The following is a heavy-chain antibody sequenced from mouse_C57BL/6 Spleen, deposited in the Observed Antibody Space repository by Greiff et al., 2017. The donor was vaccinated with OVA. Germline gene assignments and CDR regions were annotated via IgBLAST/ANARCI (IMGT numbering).Heavy chain of an antibody. Sequence: EVQGVESGGGLVKPGGSLKLSCAASGFTFSSYAMSWVRQTPEKRLAWVATISDGGSYTYYPDNVKGRFTISIDNAKNNLYLQMSHLKSEDTAMYYCARDRSSSYSGSSFYAMDYWGQGTSVTVSS. CDR2: ISDGGSYT. J-gene: IGHJ4*01. D-gene: IGHD1-1*01. V-gene: IGHV5-4*01. CDR3: ARDRSSSYSGSSFYAMDY. CDR1: GFTFSSYA.